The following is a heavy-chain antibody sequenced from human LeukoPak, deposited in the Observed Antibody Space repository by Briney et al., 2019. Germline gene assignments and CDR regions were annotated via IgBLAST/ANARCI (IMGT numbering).Heavy chain of an antibody. J-gene: IGHJ4*02. CDR2: ISYDGSNK. D-gene: IGHD3-10*01. CDR3: ARDQWVSYGSGGYGRSPGVFGY. V-gene: IGHV3-30*04. CDR1: GFTFSSYA. Sequence: GGSLRLSCAASGFTFSSYAMHWVRQAPGKGLEWVAVISYDGSNKYYADSVKGRFTISRDNSKNTLYLQMNSLRAEDTAVYYCARDQWVSYGSGGYGRSPGVFGYWGQGTLVNVSS.